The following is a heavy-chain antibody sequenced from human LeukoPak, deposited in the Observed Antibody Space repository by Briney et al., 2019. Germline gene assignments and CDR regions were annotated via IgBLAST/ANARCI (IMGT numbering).Heavy chain of an antibody. CDR3: ARVSLYDSSGFDAFDI. Sequence: GGSLRLSCAASGFTFSNYNMNWVRQAPGKGLEWVSSVSSSSLYISYTDSVKGRFTISRDNAKDSLYLQMNSLRAEDTAVNYCARVSLYDSSGFDAFDIWGQGTMVTVSS. V-gene: IGHV3-21*01. CDR2: VSSSSLYI. J-gene: IGHJ3*02. CDR1: GFTFSNYN. D-gene: IGHD3-22*01.